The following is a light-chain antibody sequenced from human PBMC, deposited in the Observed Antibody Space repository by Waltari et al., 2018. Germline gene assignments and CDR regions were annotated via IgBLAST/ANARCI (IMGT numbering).Light chain of an antibody. V-gene: IGLV3-1*01. J-gene: IGLJ2*01. CDR3: QAWDSNTVV. CDR1: KLGDKY. Sequence: SYELTQPPSVSVSPGQTATITCSGDKLGDKYACWYQQRPGQSPTLVIYQDTKRPSGIPERTARSSSGNTATLTIRGAQALDEADYYCQAWDSNTVVFGGRTKLTVL. CDR2: QDT.